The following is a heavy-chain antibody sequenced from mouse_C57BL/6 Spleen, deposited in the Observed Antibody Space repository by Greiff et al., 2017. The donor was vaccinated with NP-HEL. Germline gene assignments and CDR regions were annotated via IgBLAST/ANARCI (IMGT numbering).Heavy chain of an antibody. V-gene: IGHV1-53*01. CDR1: GYTFTSYW. Sequence: QVQLQQSGTELVKPGASVKLSCKASGYTFTSYWMHWVKQRPGQGLEWIGNINPSNGGTNYNEKFKSKATLTVDKSSSTAYMQLSSLTSEDSAVYYCARNSYYGSYYFDYWGQGTTLTVSS. J-gene: IGHJ2*01. CDR2: INPSNGGT. D-gene: IGHD1-1*01. CDR3: ARNSYYGSYYFDY.